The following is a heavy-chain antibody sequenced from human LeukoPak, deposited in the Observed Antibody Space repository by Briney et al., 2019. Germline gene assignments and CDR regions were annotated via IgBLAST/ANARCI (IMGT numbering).Heavy chain of an antibody. Sequence: GASVKVSCKASGYTFTDYYMHWVRQAPGQGLEWMAWINPNSGDTNFAQKFQGRVTMTRDTSISTACMELSGLRSDDTAVYYCARDGSLDYWGQGTLVTVSS. J-gene: IGHJ4*02. CDR2: INPNSGDT. CDR1: GYTFTDYY. CDR3: ARDGSLDY. V-gene: IGHV1-2*02.